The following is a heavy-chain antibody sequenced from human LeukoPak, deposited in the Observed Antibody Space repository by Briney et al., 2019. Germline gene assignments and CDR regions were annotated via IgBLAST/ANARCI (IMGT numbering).Heavy chain of an antibody. J-gene: IGHJ4*02. CDR3: ARGGSLVFGVLND. CDR2: INLNGGGT. CDR1: GYTFTNYY. V-gene: IGHV1-2*02. Sequence: ASVKVSCXASGYTFTNYYIHWVRQAPGQGLQWMGWINLNGGGTNYAQKFQGRVTMTSDTSITTAYMELSRLRSDDTAMYYCARGGSLVFGVLNDWGQGTLVTVSS. D-gene: IGHD3-16*01.